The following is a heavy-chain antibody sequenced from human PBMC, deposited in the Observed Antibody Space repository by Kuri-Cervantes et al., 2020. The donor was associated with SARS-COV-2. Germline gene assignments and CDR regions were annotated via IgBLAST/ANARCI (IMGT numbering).Heavy chain of an antibody. CDR3: ARGRVGFFEWLENYYYYGMDV. J-gene: IGHJ6*02. D-gene: IGHD3-3*02. V-gene: IGHV4-59*01. Sequence: SETLSLTCTVSGGSISSYDWSWIRQPPGKGLEWIGYIYYSESTNYNPSLKSRVTISVDTSKNQFSLKLSSVTAADTAVYYCARGRVGFFEWLENYYYYGMDVWGQGTTVTVSS. CDR2: IYYSEST. CDR1: GGSISSYD.